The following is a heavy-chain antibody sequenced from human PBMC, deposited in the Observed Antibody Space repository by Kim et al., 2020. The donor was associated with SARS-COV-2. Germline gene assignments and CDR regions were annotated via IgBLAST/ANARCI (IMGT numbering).Heavy chain of an antibody. D-gene: IGHD3-10*01. CDR2: IYYSGST. Sequence: SETLSLTCTVSGGSISSSSYYWGWIRQPPGKGLEWIGSIYYSGSTYYNPSLKSRVTISVDTSKNQFSLKLSSVTAADTAVYYCARLSQAGGWFDPWGQGTLVTVSS. CDR3: ARLSQAGGWFDP. V-gene: IGHV4-39*01. J-gene: IGHJ5*02. CDR1: GGSISSSSYY.